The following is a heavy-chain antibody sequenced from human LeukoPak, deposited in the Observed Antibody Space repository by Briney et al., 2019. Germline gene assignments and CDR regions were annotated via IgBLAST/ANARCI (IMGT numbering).Heavy chain of an antibody. CDR1: GFSFSNYA. V-gene: IGHV3-23*01. CDR3: AKDKIVGDGRWDFDY. J-gene: IGHJ4*02. Sequence: PGGSLRLSCVGSGFSFSNYAVSWVRQAPGKGLEWVSGMTGRAAGTYYADSVKGRFVISRDNSKNTVYLQMNSLRAEGTALYFCAKDKIVGDGRWDFDYWGQGTLVTVSS. D-gene: IGHD3-10*01. CDR2: MTGRAAGT.